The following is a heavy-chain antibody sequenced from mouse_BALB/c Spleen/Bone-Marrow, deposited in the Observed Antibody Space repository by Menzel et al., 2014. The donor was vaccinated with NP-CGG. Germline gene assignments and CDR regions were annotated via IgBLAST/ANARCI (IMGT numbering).Heavy chain of an antibody. V-gene: IGHV15-2*02. D-gene: IGHD4-1*01. Sequence: QVQLKQSGSELRSPGSSVKLSCKDFDSEVFPIAYMSWVRQKPGHGSEWIGDILPSIGRTIYGEKFEDKATLDADTVSNTAYLELNSLTSEDSAIYYCARGTNWDGEGYYYAMDYWGQGTSVTVSS. J-gene: IGHJ4*01. CDR1: DSEVFPIAY. CDR2: ILPSIGRT. CDR3: ARGTNWDGEGYYYAMDY.